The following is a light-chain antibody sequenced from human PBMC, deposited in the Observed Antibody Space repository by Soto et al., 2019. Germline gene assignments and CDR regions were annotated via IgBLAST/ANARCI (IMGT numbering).Light chain of an antibody. CDR2: GTS. CDR3: HQYGGSPGT. V-gene: IGKV3-20*01. CDR1: RSVSSTY. Sequence: DIVLTQSPGTLSLSPGERATLSCRASRSVSSTYLAWYQHKPGQAPRLLIYGTSSRATGIPGRFSGSGSGTDFSLTISRLEPEDFAVYYCHQYGGSPGTFGGGTKVEIK. J-gene: IGKJ4*01.